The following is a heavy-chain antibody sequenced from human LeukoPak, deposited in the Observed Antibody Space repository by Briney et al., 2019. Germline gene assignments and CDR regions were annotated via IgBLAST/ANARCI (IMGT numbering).Heavy chain of an antibody. CDR1: GYTFTGYY. V-gene: IGHV1-2*02. CDR3: AREPSYDFWSGYPLDY. CDR2: TNPNSGGT. J-gene: IGHJ4*02. D-gene: IGHD3-3*01. Sequence: VASVKVSCKASGYTFTGYYMHWVRQAPGQGLEWMGWTNPNSGGTNYAQKFQGRVTMTRDTSISTAYMELSRLRSDDTAVYYCAREPSYDFWSGYPLDYWGQGTLVTVSS.